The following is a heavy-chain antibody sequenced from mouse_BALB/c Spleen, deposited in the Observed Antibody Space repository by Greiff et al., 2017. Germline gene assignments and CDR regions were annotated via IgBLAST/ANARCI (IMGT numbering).Heavy chain of an antibody. CDR1: GYAFTNYL. J-gene: IGHJ4*01. CDR3: ARLGYYAMDY. Sequence: VTLVESGAELVRSGTSVKVSCKASGYAFTNYLIEWVKQRPGQGLEWIGVINPGSGGTNYNEKFKGKATLTADKSSSTAYMQLSSLTSDDSAVYFCARLGYYAMDYWGQGTSVTVSS. CDR2: INPGSGGT. V-gene: IGHV1-54*03.